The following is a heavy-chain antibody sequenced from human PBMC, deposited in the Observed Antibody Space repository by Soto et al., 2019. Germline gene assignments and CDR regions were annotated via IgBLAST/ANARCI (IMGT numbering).Heavy chain of an antibody. Sequence: SETLSLTCTVSGGSVSSGIYYWSWIRHPPGKGLEWIGYIYYSGSTNYNPSLKSRVTISVDTSKNQFSLKLSSVTAADTAVYYCARALQAFLTGYHQPFDYWGQGTLVTVSS. D-gene: IGHD3-9*01. CDR1: GGSVSSGIYY. CDR2: IYYSGST. V-gene: IGHV4-61*01. CDR3: ARALQAFLTGYHQPFDY. J-gene: IGHJ4*02.